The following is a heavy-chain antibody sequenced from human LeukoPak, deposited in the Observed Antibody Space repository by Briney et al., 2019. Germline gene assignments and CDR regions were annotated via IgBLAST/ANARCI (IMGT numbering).Heavy chain of an antibody. CDR1: GFTFSSYA. CDR3: AKALLDYYDSSGYSLDAFDI. J-gene: IGHJ3*02. CDR2: ISGSGGST. V-gene: IGHV3-23*01. Sequence: GGSLRLSCAASGFTFSSYAMSWVRQAPGKGLEWVSAISGSGGSTYYADSVKGRFTISRDNSKNTLYLQMNSLRAEDTAVYYCAKALLDYYDSSGYSLDAFDIWGQGTMVTVSP. D-gene: IGHD3-22*01.